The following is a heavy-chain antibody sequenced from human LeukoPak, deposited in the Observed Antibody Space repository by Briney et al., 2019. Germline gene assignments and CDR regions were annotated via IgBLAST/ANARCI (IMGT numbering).Heavy chain of an antibody. CDR1: GYTFTSYA. Sequence: ASVKVSCKASGYTFTSYAMHWVRQAPGQRLEWMGWINAGNGNTKYSQKFQGRVTITRDTSASTAYMELSSLRSEDTAVYYCARVDMTTSPLYYYYYGMDVWGQGTTVTVSS. CDR2: INAGNGNT. CDR3: ARVDMTTSPLYYYYYGMDV. J-gene: IGHJ6*02. V-gene: IGHV1-3*01. D-gene: IGHD4-11*01.